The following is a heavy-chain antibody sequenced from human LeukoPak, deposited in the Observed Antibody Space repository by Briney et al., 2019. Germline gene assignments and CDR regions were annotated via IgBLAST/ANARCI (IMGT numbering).Heavy chain of an antibody. CDR2: IIPIFGTA. Sequence: ASVKVSCKASGYTFTGYYMHWVRQAPGQGLEWMGGIIPIFGTANYAQKFQGRVTITADKSTSTAYMELSSLRSEDTAVYYCANTLDRGSSGWYAPYRWFDPWGQGTLVTVSS. CDR1: GYTFTGYY. V-gene: IGHV1-69*06. CDR3: ANTLDRGSSGWYAPYRWFDP. D-gene: IGHD6-19*01. J-gene: IGHJ5*02.